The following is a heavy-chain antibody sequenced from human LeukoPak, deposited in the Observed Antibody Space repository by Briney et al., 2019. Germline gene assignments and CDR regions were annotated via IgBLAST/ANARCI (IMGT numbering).Heavy chain of an antibody. J-gene: IGHJ6*03. CDR2: INPNSGGT. Sequence: ASVKVSCTASGYTFTGYYMHWVRQAPGQGLEWMGWINPNSGGTNYAQKFQGRVTMTRDTSISTAYMELSRLRSDDTAVYYCARQIVVVVAGTNYYYMDVWGKGTTVTVSS. CDR3: ARQIVVVVAGTNYYYMDV. D-gene: IGHD2-15*01. CDR1: GYTFTGYY. V-gene: IGHV1-2*02.